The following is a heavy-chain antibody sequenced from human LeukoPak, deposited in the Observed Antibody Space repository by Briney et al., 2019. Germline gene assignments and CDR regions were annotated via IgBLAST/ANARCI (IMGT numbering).Heavy chain of an antibody. J-gene: IGHJ4*02. CDR3: AKPISRYYYDSSGYFDY. V-gene: IGHV3-30*02. CDR1: GSTFSSYG. Sequence: GGSLRLSCAASGSTFSSYGMHWVRQAPGKGLEWVAFIRYDGSNKYYADSVKGRFTISRDNSKNTLYLQMNSLRAEDTAVYYCAKPISRYYYDSSGYFDYWGQGTLVTVSS. CDR2: IRYDGSNK. D-gene: IGHD3-22*01.